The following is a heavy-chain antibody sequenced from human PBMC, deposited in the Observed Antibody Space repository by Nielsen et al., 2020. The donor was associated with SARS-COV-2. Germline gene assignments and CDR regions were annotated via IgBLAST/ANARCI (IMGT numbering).Heavy chain of an antibody. CDR2: IYYSGST. J-gene: IGHJ4*02. Sequence: SETLSLTCTVSGGSISSSSYYWGWIRQPPGKGLEWIGSIYYSGSTYYNPSLKSRVTISVDTSKNQFSLKLSSVTAADTAVYYCARAPWSRGAHFDYWGQGTLVTVSS. V-gene: IGHV4-39*07. CDR1: GGSISSSSYY. CDR3: ARAPWSRGAHFDY.